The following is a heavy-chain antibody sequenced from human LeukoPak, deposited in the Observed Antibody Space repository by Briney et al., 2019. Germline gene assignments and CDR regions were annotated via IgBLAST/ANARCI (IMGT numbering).Heavy chain of an antibody. D-gene: IGHD3-22*01. V-gene: IGHV4-30-4*01. CDR2: IYYSGST. Sequence: SETLTLTCTVSGGSISSGDYYWSWIRQPPGKGLEWIGYIYYSGSTYYNPSLKSRVTISVDTSKNQFSLKLSSVTAADTAVYYCARVQGSGYYFDYWAREPWSPSPQ. CDR3: ARVQGSGYYFDY. CDR1: GGSISSGDYY. J-gene: IGHJ4*02.